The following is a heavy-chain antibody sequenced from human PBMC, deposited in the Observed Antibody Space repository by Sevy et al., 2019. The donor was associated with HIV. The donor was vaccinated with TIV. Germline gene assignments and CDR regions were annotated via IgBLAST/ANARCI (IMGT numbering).Heavy chain of an antibody. V-gene: IGHV3-15*01. D-gene: IGHD4-17*01. Sequence: GGSLRLSCAASGFTFSNAWMSWVRQAPGKGLEWVGRIKSKTDGGTTDYAAPVKGRFTISRDDSKNMLYLQMNSLKTEDTAVYYCTTDLNGDYWFDPWGQGTLVTVSS. CDR1: GFTFSNAW. J-gene: IGHJ5*02. CDR3: TTDLNGDYWFDP. CDR2: IKSKTDGGTT.